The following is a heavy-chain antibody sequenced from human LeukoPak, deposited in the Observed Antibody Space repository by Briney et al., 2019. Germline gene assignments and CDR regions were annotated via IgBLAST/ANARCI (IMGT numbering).Heavy chain of an antibody. CDR2: ISSSSSYI. CDR1: GFTFSNYW. J-gene: IGHJ3*02. Sequence: GGTLRLSCAASGFTFSNYWMSWVRQAPGKGLEWVSSISSSSSYIYYADSVKGRFTISRDNAKNSLYLQMNSLRAEDTAVYYCARDWRCYGSGSYYNGDAFDIWGQGTMVTVSS. CDR3: ARDWRCYGSGSYYNGDAFDI. D-gene: IGHD3-10*01. V-gene: IGHV3-21*01.